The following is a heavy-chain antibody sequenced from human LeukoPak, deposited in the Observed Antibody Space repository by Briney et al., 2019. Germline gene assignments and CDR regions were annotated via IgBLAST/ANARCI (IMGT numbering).Heavy chain of an antibody. J-gene: IGHJ3*01. CDR2: VSPYTGNG. D-gene: IGHD2-15*01. CDR1: GYTFRNFG. CDR3: AKVKTSGHDALDV. Sequence: ASVKVSCKASGYTFRNFGINWVRQAPGQGRGGMGWVSPYTGNGRYVEKFQGRLTFTTDASTTTAYMELRGLSLDDTALYFCAKVKTSGHDALDVWGQGTMLTVSS. V-gene: IGHV1-18*01.